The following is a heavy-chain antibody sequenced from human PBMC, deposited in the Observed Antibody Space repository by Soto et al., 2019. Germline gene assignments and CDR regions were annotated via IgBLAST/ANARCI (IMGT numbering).Heavy chain of an antibody. V-gene: IGHV4-4*07. D-gene: IGHD5-12*01. CDR3: ARDGGYTGYEEGNPFDI. Sequence: SETLSLTCTVSGGSISHHYWSWIRQPAGTRLEWIGRMYVTGTTNYNPSLKNRVSMSIDASKNQFSLKLSSVTAADTAVYYCARDGGYTGYEEGNPFDIWGQGAMVTVSS. CDR1: GGSISHHY. CDR2: MYVTGTT. J-gene: IGHJ3*02.